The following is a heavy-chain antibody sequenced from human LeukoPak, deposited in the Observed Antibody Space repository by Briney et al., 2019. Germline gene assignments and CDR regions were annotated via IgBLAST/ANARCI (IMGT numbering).Heavy chain of an antibody. Sequence: SVKVSFKASGGPFSSYAISWVRRAPGQGLEGMGRIIPIFGTANYAQKFQGRVTITTDESTSTAYMELSSLRSEDTAVYYCASALGYYDSSGYYSYYFDYWGQGTLVTVSS. CDR1: GGPFSSYA. V-gene: IGHV1-69*05. J-gene: IGHJ4*02. CDR2: IIPIFGTA. CDR3: ASALGYYDSSGYYSYYFDY. D-gene: IGHD3-22*01.